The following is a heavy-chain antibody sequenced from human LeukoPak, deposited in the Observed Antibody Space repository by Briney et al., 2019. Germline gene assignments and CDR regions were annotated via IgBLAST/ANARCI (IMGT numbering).Heavy chain of an antibody. Sequence: GGSLRLSCAASGFTVSSNYMSWVRQAPGKGLEWVSVIYSGGSTYYADSVKGRFTISRDNSKNTLYLQMNSLRAEDTAVYYCARGEDIVVVPAALAFDIWGQGTMVTVSS. D-gene: IGHD2-2*01. CDR3: ARGEDIVVVPAALAFDI. CDR2: IYSGGST. CDR1: GFTVSSNY. V-gene: IGHV3-66*01. J-gene: IGHJ3*02.